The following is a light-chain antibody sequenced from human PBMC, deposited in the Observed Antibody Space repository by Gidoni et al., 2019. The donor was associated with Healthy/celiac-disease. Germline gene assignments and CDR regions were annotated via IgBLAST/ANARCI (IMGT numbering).Light chain of an antibody. V-gene: IGKV3-15*01. J-gene: IGKJ4*01. CDR2: GAS. Sequence: EIVMTQSPATLPVSPGERATLSCRASQSVSSNLAWYQQKPGQAPRLLIYGASTRATGIPARFSGSGSGTEFTLTISSLQSEDFAVYYCQHPGAFXGXTKVEIK. CDR1: QSVSSN. CDR3: QHPGA.